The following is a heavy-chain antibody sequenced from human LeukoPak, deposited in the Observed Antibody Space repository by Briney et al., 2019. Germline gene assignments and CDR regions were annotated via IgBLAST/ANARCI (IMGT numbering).Heavy chain of an antibody. CDR1: GGTFSSYT. J-gene: IGHJ6*03. D-gene: IGHD2-2*01. CDR3: ATVSSTRKYYYYSMDV. CDR2: IIPILGIA. V-gene: IGHV1-69*02. Sequence: GSSVKVSCKASGGTFSSYTISWVRHAPGQGLEWMGRIIPILGIANYAQKFQGRVTITADKSTSTAYMGLSSLRSEDTAVYYYATVSSTRKYYYYSMDVWGKGTTVTVSS.